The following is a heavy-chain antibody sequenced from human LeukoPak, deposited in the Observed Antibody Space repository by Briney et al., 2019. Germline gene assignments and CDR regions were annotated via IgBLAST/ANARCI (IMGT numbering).Heavy chain of an antibody. CDR2: IYYSGST. Sequence: SETLSLTCTVSGGSISSYYWSWIRQPPGKGLEWIGYIYYSGSTNYNPSLKSRVTISVDTSKNQFSLKLSSVTAADTAVYYCAFSPMVRGAPAFDIWGQGTMVTVSS. D-gene: IGHD3-10*01. CDR1: GGSISSYY. CDR3: AFSPMVRGAPAFDI. V-gene: IGHV4-59*08. J-gene: IGHJ3*02.